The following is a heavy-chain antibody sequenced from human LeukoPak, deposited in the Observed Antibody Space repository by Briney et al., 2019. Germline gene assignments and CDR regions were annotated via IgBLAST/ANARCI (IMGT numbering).Heavy chain of an antibody. J-gene: IGHJ4*02. V-gene: IGHV3-7*01. CDR2: IKRDGTEK. CDR1: GLSFRSYS. Sequence: QPGGSLRLSCAASGLSFRSYSMSWVRQAPGKGLEWVANIKRDGTEKHYVGSVEGRFTISRDNSKNTLYLQMNSLRAEDTAVYYCAGLPAYYYDTSGFYFDYWGQGTLVTVSS. CDR3: AGLPAYYYDTSGFYFDY. D-gene: IGHD3-22*01.